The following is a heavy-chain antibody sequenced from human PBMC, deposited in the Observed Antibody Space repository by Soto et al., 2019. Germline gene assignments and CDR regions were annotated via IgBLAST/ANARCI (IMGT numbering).Heavy chain of an antibody. CDR1: GGSISSYY. D-gene: IGHD1-26*01. J-gene: IGHJ4*02. Sequence: SETLSLTCTVSGGSISSYYWSWIRQPPGKGLEWIGYIYYSGSTNYNPSLKSRVTISVDTSKNQFSLKLSSVTAADTAVYYCARGLVGANDYWGQGTLVTVSS. V-gene: IGHV4-59*01. CDR3: ARGLVGANDY. CDR2: IYYSGST.